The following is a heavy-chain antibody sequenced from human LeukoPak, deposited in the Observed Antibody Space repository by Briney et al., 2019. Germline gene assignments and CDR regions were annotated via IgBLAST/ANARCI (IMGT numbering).Heavy chain of an antibody. D-gene: IGHD3-3*01. CDR1: GYAFTSDG. J-gene: IGHJ6*02. V-gene: IGHV1-18*01. CDR2: ISVYNAIT. Sequence: ASVKVSCKASGYAFTSDGINWVRQAPGQGLEWMGWISVYNAITSYAQKFQGRVTMTTDTTTSTAYVELRSLRSDDTAVYYCARDLTKNTVFGLKGTVDVWGQGTTVTVSS. CDR3: ARDLTKNTVFGLKGTVDV.